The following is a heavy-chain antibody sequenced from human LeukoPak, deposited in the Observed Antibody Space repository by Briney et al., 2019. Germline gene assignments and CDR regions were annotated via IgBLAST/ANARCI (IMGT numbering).Heavy chain of an antibody. Sequence: VASVKVSCKVSGYTLTELSMHWVRQAPGKGLEWMGGFDPEDGETIYAQKFQGRVTMTEDTSTDTAYMELSSLRSEDTAVYYCATRFLSYGDYAFDYWGQGTLVTVSS. V-gene: IGHV1-24*01. CDR1: GYTLTELS. CDR2: FDPEDGET. J-gene: IGHJ4*02. D-gene: IGHD4-17*01. CDR3: ATRFLSYGDYAFDY.